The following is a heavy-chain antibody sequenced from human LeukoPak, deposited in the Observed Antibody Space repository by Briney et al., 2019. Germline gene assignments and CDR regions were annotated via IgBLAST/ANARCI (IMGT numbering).Heavy chain of an antibody. J-gene: IGHJ6*02. CDR2: ISGSGGST. CDR3: AKRGDYVDYYYGMDV. CDR1: GFSVTNNY. V-gene: IGHV3-23*01. D-gene: IGHD4-17*01. Sequence: GGSLRLSCAVSGFSVTNNYMSWVRQAPGKGLEWVSAISGSGGSTYYADSVKGRFTISRDNSKNTLYPQMNSLRAEDTAVYYCAKRGDYVDYYYGMDVWGQGTTVTVSS.